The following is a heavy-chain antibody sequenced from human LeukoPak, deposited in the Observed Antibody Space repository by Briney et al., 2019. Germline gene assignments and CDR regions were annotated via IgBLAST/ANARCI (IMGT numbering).Heavy chain of an antibody. CDR3: AGEGTVTYFWYFDL. V-gene: IGHV4-59*01. D-gene: IGHD4-17*01. J-gene: IGHJ2*01. CDR2: IYYSGSS. CDR1: GGSISSYY. Sequence: SETLSLTCIASGGSISSYYWNWIRQSPGKGLEWIGYIYYSGSSNYNPSLKSRVTISVDTSKNQFSLKLNSVTAADTAVYYCAGEGTVTYFWYFDLWGRGTLVTVSS.